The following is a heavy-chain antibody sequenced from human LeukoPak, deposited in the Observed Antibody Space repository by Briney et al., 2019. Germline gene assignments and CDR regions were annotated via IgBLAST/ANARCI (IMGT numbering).Heavy chain of an antibody. Sequence: ETLSLTCTVSGGSISSSSYYWGWIRQPPGKGLEWIGSIYYSGSTHYNPSLKSRVTISVDTSKNQFSLKLSSVTAADTAVYYCARELWQQLGYYDYWGQGTLVTVSS. CDR2: IYYSGST. CDR1: GGSISSSSYY. V-gene: IGHV4-39*07. J-gene: IGHJ4*02. D-gene: IGHD6-13*01. CDR3: ARELWQQLGYYDY.